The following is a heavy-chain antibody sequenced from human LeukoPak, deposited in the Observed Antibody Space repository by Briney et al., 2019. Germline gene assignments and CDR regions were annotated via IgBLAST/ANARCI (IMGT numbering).Heavy chain of an antibody. V-gene: IGHV3-30*02. CDR3: AKDPGGSYSHFDY. J-gene: IGHJ4*02. CDR2: IRYDGSNK. D-gene: IGHD1-26*01. Sequence: GGSLRLSCAASGFTFSSYGMHWVRQAPGKGLEWEAFIRYDGSNKYYADSVRGRFTISRDNSKNTLYLQMNSLRAEDTAVYYCAKDPGGSYSHFDYWGQGTLVTVSS. CDR1: GFTFSSYG.